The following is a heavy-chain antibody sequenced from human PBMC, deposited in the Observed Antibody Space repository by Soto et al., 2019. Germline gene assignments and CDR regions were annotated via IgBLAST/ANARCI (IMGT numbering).Heavy chain of an antibody. CDR3: AAQPLPTYYDSSGYSFDY. CDR2: IVVGSGNT. Sequence: SVKVSCKASGFTFTSSAVQWVRQARGQRLEWIGWIVVGSGNTNYAQKFQERVTITRDMSTSTAYMELSSLRSEDTAVYYCAAQPLPTYYDSSGYSFDYWGQGTLVTVSS. J-gene: IGHJ4*02. D-gene: IGHD3-22*01. CDR1: GFTFTSSA. V-gene: IGHV1-58*01.